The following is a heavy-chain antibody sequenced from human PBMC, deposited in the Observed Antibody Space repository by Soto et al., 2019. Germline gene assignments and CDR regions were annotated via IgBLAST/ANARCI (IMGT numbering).Heavy chain of an antibody. CDR3: ARGSSVALEY. D-gene: IGHD2-21*01. J-gene: IGHJ4*02. Sequence: ASVKVSCKASGYTFTSYYLHWVRHAPGQGLEWMGSIDPSGGSTTYLQKFQGRVTMTRDTSTGTLYMDLSSLTSEDTAVYYCARGSSVALEYWGQGTLVTVSS. CDR2: IDPSGGST. V-gene: IGHV1-46*01. CDR1: GYTFTSYY.